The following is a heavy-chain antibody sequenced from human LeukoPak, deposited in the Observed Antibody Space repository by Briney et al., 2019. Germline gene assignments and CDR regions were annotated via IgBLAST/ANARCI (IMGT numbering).Heavy chain of an antibody. J-gene: IGHJ6*03. CDR1: GVSISSGASYY. CDR2: TYPDGTT. V-gene: IGHV4-61*02. D-gene: IGHD1-26*01. Sequence: SETLSLTCTVSGVSISSGASYYWSWIRQPAGKGLEWVGRTYPDGTTKYNPSLKSRVSISIDPSKNQFSLRLSSVTAEDTAAYFCARTVRWVYMDVWGKGTTVTISS. CDR3: ARTVRWVYMDV.